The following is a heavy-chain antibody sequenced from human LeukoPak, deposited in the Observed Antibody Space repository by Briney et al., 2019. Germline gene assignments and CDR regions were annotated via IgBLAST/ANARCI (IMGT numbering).Heavy chain of an antibody. J-gene: IGHJ6*02. D-gene: IGHD1-1*01. CDR2: INHSGST. CDR3: ARSTRTISYYYGMDV. Sequence: SETLSLTCAVYGGSFNGYYWSWIRQPPGKGLEWIGEINHSGSTNYNPSLKSRVTISVDTSKNQFSLKLSSVTAADTAVYYCARSTRTISYYYGMDVWGQGTTVTVSS. V-gene: IGHV4-34*01. CDR1: GGSFNGYY.